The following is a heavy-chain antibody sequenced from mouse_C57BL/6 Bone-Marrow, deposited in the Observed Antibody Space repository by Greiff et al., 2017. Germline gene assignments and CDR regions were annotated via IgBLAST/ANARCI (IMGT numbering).Heavy chain of an antibody. CDR1: GFTFSSYA. CDR2: FSSGGDYI. J-gene: IGHJ4*01. V-gene: IGHV5-9-1*02. CDR3: TNGYAMDY. Sequence: EVQLQESGEGLVKPGGSLKLSCAASGFTFSSYAMSWVRQTPEKRLAWVAYFSSGGDYIYYADPVKGRFTISRDNARNTLYLQMSSLKSEDTAMYYCTNGYAMDYWGQGTSVTVSS.